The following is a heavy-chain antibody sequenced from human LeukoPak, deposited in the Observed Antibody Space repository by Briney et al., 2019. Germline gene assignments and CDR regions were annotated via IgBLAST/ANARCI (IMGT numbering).Heavy chain of an antibody. J-gene: IGHJ4*02. D-gene: IGHD5-18*01. CDR3: ETYRQVLIPFES. CDR1: GFTFSTFA. V-gene: IGHV3-23*01. Sequence: GGSLRLSCAASGFTFSTFAMLWVRQPPGKGLEWDSSIFPSGGEIHYADSVRGRFTISRDDSKSILSLQMNSLRAEDTAIYYCETYRQVLIPFESWGQGTLVTVSS. CDR2: IFPSGGEI.